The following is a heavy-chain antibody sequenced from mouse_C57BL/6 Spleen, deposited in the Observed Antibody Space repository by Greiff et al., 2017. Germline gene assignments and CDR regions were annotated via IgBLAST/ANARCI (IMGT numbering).Heavy chain of an antibody. V-gene: IGHV5-6*01. CDR1: GFTFSSYG. CDR3: ARHDGYLFDY. Sequence: EVKLMESGGDLVKPGGSLKLSCAASGFTFSSYGMSWVRQTPDKRLEWVATISSGGSYTYYPDSVKGRFTISRDNAKNTLYLQMSSLKSEDTAMYYCARHDGYLFDYWGQGTTLTVSS. J-gene: IGHJ2*01. D-gene: IGHD2-3*01. CDR2: ISSGGSYT.